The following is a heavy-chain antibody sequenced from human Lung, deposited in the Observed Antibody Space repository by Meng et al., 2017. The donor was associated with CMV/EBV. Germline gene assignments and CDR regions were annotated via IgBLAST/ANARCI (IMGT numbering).Heavy chain of an antibody. V-gene: IGHV1-69*02. J-gene: IGHJ5*01. CDR1: GGTFSDYT. CDR3: ATSQCSSANCRDAYNWFTS. CDR2: VTPIVGIP. D-gene: IGHD2-2*01. Sequence: SVKVSCKTSGGTFSDYTISWLRQAPGQGLEWMGRVTPIVGIPRYAQIFQDRVTITADKFTSTTYMELTGLTSTDTAVYYCATSQCSSANCRDAYNWFTSWGQGTLVTVSS.